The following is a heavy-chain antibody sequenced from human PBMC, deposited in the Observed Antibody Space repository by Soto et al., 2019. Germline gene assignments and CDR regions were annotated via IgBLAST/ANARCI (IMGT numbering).Heavy chain of an antibody. V-gene: IGHV3-30-3*01. Sequence: QVHLVESGGGVVQPGRSLSLSCAASGFTFSSYAMHWVGQAPGKGMEWVAVISYDGSNKYYADSVKGRFTISRDYSKNPLYLQMNSLIAEDTVVYYCARDRSRGTAIVIPGGMDVWGHGTTVTVSS. CDR2: ISYDGSNK. CDR1: GFTFSSYA. CDR3: ARDRSRGTAIVIPGGMDV. J-gene: IGHJ6*02. D-gene: IGHD2-21*02.